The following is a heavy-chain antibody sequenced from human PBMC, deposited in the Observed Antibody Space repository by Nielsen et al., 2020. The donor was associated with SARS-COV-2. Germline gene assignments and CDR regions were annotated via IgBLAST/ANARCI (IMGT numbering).Heavy chain of an antibody. V-gene: IGHV3-21*01. CDR3: AMGGGNTWYHHY. CDR2: ISDSSTYI. CDR1: GFTFTGFT. D-gene: IGHD6-13*01. Sequence: GESLKISCAASGFTFTGFTMNWVRQAPGKGLEWVSSISDSSTYIYYADSVKGRFTISRDNAKNSLYLQMNSLRAEDTAVYYCAMGGGNTWYHHYWGQGTLITVSS. J-gene: IGHJ4*02.